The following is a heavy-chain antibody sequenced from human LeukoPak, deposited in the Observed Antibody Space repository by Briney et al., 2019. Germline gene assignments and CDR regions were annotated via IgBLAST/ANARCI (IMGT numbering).Heavy chain of an antibody. J-gene: IGHJ4*02. V-gene: IGHV1-2*06. CDR1: GYTFTGYH. CDR3: ARDQGSLTRSWYTGY. CDR2: INPYSGDT. D-gene: IGHD6-13*01. Sequence: SVKVSCKASGYTFTGYHIHWVRQAPGQGLEWMGRINPYSGDTNFAQKFQGRVTMTRDTSITTAYMDLSSLTPDDTAVYFCARDQGSLTRSWYTGYWGEGTQVTVSS.